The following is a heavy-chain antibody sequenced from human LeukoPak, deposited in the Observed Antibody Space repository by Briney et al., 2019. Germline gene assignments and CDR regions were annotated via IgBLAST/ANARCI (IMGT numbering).Heavy chain of an antibody. CDR1: GGSFSGYY. Sequence: PSETLSLTCAVYGGSFSGYYWSWIRQPPGKGLEWIGFIYNSGTTRYNPSLKSRVTISEDTSKNQFSLKLSSVTAADTARYYCARDSSTASYGAWFDPWGQGTLVTVSS. CDR2: IYNSGTT. CDR3: ARDSSTASYGAWFDP. J-gene: IGHJ5*02. V-gene: IGHV4-59*01. D-gene: IGHD6-19*01.